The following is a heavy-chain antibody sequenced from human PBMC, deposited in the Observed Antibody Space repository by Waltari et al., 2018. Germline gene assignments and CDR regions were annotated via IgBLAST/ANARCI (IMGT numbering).Heavy chain of an antibody. CDR2: IYHSGST. CDR1: GGSISSSNW. D-gene: IGHD3-22*01. V-gene: IGHV4-4*02. J-gene: IGHJ6*02. CDR3: ARGITMIVVGPYYYGMDV. Sequence: QVQLQESGPGLVKPSGTLSLTCAVSGGSISSSNWWSWVRQPPGKGLEWIGEIYHSGSTNYNPSLKSRVTISVDKSKNQCALKLSSVTAADTAVYYCARGITMIVVGPYYYGMDVWGQGTTVTVSS.